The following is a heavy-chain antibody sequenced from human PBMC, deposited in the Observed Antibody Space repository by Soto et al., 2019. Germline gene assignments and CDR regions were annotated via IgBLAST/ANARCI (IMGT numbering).Heavy chain of an antibody. D-gene: IGHD1-7*01. V-gene: IGHV3-23*01. CDR2: ISSSGGST. J-gene: IGHJ4*02. CDR3: AKRPTTYYFDY. Sequence: EVQLLESGGGLVQPGGSLRVSCAASGFTFSSYAMSWVRQAPGKGLEWVSAISSSGGSTNYADSVKGRFTISRDNSKNTLYRQMNSLRGEDTAVYYCAKRPTTYYFDYWGQGTLVTVSS. CDR1: GFTFSSYA.